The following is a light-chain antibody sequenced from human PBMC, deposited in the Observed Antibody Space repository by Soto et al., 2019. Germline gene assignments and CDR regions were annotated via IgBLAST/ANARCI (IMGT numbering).Light chain of an antibody. CDR3: HQYNFWPT. CDR1: QSVFSS. Sequence: EIVMTQSPATLSVSPGERATLSCRASQSVFSSLAWYQQKPGQAPRLLIYGAATRATGIPARFSGSGSGTEFTLTINSLQSEDFAVYFCHQYNFWPTFGQGTKVDIK. J-gene: IGKJ1*01. V-gene: IGKV3-15*01. CDR2: GAA.